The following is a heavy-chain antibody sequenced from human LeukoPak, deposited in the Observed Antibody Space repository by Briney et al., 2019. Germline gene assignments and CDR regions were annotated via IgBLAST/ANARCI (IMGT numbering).Heavy chain of an antibody. CDR3: ARPLNSPHCSGDKCYLDVFDI. D-gene: IGHD2-15*01. CDR2: MSYHGTYK. CDR1: GFTFSGYA. V-gene: IGHV3-30*04. J-gene: IGHJ3*02. Sequence: GGSLRLSCAASGFTFSGYAMHWVRQAPGKGLEWVAVMSYHGTYKYYADSVKDRFTISRDNPKNTLYLQMNSVRAEDTAVYYCARPLNSPHCSGDKCYLDVFDIWGHGTMVTVSS.